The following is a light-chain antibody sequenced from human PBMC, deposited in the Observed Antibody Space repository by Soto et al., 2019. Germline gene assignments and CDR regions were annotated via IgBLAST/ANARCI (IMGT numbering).Light chain of an antibody. CDR3: AAWDDSLSGSYV. J-gene: IGLJ1*01. Sequence: QSVLAQPPSGSGTPGQRVTIPCSGSSSDIGSNYVYWYQQLPGTAPKLLIYRNNRRPSGVPDRFSDSKSGTSASLAISGLRSEDEADYYCAAWDDSLSGSYVFGTGTKVTVL. CDR1: SSDIGSNY. V-gene: IGLV1-47*01. CDR2: RNN.